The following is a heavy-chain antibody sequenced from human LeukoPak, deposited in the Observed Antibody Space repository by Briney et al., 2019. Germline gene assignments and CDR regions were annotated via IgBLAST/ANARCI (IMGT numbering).Heavy chain of an antibody. D-gene: IGHD3-22*01. V-gene: IGHV4-59*01. J-gene: IGHJ3*01. CDR1: GVSITNYY. CDR3: ARFSDSPISAFDL. CDR2: IYFTGNT. Sequence: SETLSLTCTVSGVSITNYYWSWIRQPPGKGLEWIAYIYFTGNTDYNPSLKSRVTISVDTSKNQFSLKLTSVTAADTALHHCARFSDSPISAFDLWGQGTMVTVSS.